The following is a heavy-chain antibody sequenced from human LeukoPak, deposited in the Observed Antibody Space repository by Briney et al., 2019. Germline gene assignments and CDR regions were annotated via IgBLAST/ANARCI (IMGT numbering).Heavy chain of an antibody. J-gene: IGHJ6*02. D-gene: IGHD2-15*01. V-gene: IGHV3-21*01. CDR2: ISSSSSYI. CDR3: ARSHCSGGSCYRDYYYYYGMDV. CDR1: GFTLSSYS. Sequence: PGGSLRLSCAASGFTLSSYSMNWVRQAPGKGLEWVSSISSSSSYIYYADSVKGRFTISRDNAKNSLYLQMNSPRAEDTAVYYCARSHCSGGSCYRDYYYYYGMDVWGQGTTVTVSS.